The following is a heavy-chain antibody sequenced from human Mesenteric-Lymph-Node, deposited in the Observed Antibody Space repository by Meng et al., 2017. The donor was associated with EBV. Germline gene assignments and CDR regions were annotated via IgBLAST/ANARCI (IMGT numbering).Heavy chain of an antibody. Sequence: VQLQQWGAGLLKPPEPLSLTCAGYGGSFSGSFWSWIRQPPGKGLEWIGEINPSGGTNYSPSLKSRVTISLDTSKNQFSLKLSSVTAADTAVYYCARSTRGYSSSWFDYWSQGTLVTVSS. J-gene: IGHJ4*02. CDR2: INPSGGT. D-gene: IGHD6-13*01. CDR1: GGSFSGSF. CDR3: ARSTRGYSSSWFDY. V-gene: IGHV4-34*02.